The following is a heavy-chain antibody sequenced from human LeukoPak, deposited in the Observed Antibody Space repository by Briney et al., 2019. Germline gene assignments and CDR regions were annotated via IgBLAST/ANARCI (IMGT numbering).Heavy chain of an antibody. Sequence: SETLSLTCAVSGGSISSSNWWSWVRQPPGKGLEWIGEIYHSGSTNYNPSLKSRVTISVDKSKDQFSLKLSSVTAADTAVYYCARSPGYCSSTSCYRWFDPWGQGTLVTVSS. D-gene: IGHD2-2*03. CDR3: ARSPGYCSSTSCYRWFDP. CDR2: IYHSGST. J-gene: IGHJ5*02. CDR1: GGSISSSNW. V-gene: IGHV4-4*02.